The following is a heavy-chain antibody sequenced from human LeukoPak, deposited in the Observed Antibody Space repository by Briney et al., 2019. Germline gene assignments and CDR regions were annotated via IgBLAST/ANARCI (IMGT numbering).Heavy chain of an antibody. V-gene: IGHV1-18*01. CDR1: GYTFTSYG. J-gene: IGHJ3*02. D-gene: IGHD3-22*01. CDR2: ISAYNGNT. CDR3: ARDLTMIVVGKWDAFDI. Sequence: ASVKVSCKASGYTFTSYGISWVRQAPGQGLEWMGWISAYNGNTNYAQKLQGRVTMTTDTSTSTAYMELRSLRSDDTAVYYCARDLTMIVVGKWDAFDIWGQGTMVTVSS.